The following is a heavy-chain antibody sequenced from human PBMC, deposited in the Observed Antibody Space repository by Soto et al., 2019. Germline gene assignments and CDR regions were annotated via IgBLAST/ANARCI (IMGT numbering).Heavy chain of an antibody. CDR1: GFTFSSYG. J-gene: IGHJ6*02. D-gene: IGHD3-3*01. CDR2: ISYDGSNK. V-gene: IGHV3-30*18. CDR3: AKAKLPYYDFWSGYYRWGEDYYYGMDV. Sequence: QVPLVESGGGVVQPGRSLRLSCAASGFTFSSYGMHWVRQAPGKGLEWVAVISYDGSNKYYADSVKGRFTISRDNSKNTLYLQMNSLRAEDTAVYYCAKAKLPYYDFWSGYYRWGEDYYYGMDVWGQGTTVTVSS.